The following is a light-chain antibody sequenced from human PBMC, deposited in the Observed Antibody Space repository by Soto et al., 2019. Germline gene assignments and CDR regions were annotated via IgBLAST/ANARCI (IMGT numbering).Light chain of an antibody. CDR1: QSVSNKY. J-gene: IGKJ2*01. CDR2: GSS. V-gene: IGKV3-20*01. Sequence: EVVLTQSPGTLSLSPGERATLSCRASQSVSNKYLAWYQQKPGQAPRLLILGSSDRATGIPDRFSGSGSGTDFTLTISRLEPEDFAVYYCQQYGSSPPYTFGQGTKLEIK. CDR3: QQYGSSPPYT.